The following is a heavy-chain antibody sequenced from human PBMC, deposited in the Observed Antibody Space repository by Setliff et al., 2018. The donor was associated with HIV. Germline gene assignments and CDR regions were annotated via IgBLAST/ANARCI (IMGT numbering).Heavy chain of an antibody. CDR1: GGTFSSYA. J-gene: IGHJ4*02. Sequence: SCKASGGTFSSYAISWVRQAPGQGLEWVALIWYDGSNKYYADSVKGRFTISRDNSKNTLYLQMNSLRTEDTAVYYCAKEGYTIFGVVSRGYYFDYWGQGTLVTVSS. D-gene: IGHD3-3*01. CDR2: IWYDGSNK. CDR3: AKEGYTIFGVVSRGYYFDY. V-gene: IGHV3-33*06.